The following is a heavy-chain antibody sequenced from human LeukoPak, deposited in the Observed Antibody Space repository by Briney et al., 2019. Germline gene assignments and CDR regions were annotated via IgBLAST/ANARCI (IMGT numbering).Heavy chain of an antibody. Sequence: GESLKISCKGSGYSFTSYGISWVRQAPGQGLEWMGWISAYNGNTNYAQKLQGRVTMTTDTSTSTAYMELRSLRSDDTAVYYCARDGMVRGVRHLNWFDPWGQGTLVTVSS. CDR1: GYSFTSYG. CDR2: ISAYNGNT. D-gene: IGHD3-10*01. J-gene: IGHJ5*02. V-gene: IGHV1-18*01. CDR3: ARDGMVRGVRHLNWFDP.